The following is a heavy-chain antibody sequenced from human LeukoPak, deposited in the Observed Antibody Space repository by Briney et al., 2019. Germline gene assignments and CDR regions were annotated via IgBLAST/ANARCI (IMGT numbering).Heavy chain of an antibody. CDR3: ARDMMAAGTTSPYYYYYYVDV. CDR2: IYTSGST. V-gene: IGHV4-4*07. Sequence: SETLSLTCTVSGGSISSYYWSWIRQPAGKGLEWIGRIYTSGSTNYNPSLKSRVTMSVDTSKNQFSLKLSSVTAADTAVYYCARDMMAAGTTSPYYYYYYVDVWGKGTTVTVSS. D-gene: IGHD6-13*01. CDR1: GGSISSYY. J-gene: IGHJ6*03.